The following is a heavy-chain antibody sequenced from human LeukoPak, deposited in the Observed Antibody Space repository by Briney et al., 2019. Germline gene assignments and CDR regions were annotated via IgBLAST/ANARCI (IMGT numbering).Heavy chain of an antibody. CDR2: IKQDGSEK. CDR3: ARDVSSSWYLEWGNGMDV. J-gene: IGHJ6*02. Sequence: GGSLRLSCAASGFTFSSYWMSWVRRAPGRGLEWWATIKQDGSEKYYVDSVKGRFTISRGNAKNSLYLQMNSLRAEDTAVYYCARDVSSSWYLEWGNGMDVWGQGTTVTVSS. CDR1: GFTFSSYW. D-gene: IGHD6-13*01. V-gene: IGHV3-7*01.